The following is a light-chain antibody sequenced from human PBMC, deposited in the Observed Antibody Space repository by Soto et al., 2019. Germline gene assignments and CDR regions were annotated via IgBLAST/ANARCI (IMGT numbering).Light chain of an antibody. CDR2: EGS. CDR3: SSYAGDTTSDVV. CDR1: SSDVGSYNL. V-gene: IGLV2-23*01. Sequence: QSALTQPASVSGSPGQSITISCTGTSSDVGSYNLVSWYQQHPGKAPKLLIYEGSKRPSGVSNRFSGSKSGSTASLTVSGLQAEDEADYYCSSYAGDTTSDVVFGGGPKL. J-gene: IGLJ2*01.